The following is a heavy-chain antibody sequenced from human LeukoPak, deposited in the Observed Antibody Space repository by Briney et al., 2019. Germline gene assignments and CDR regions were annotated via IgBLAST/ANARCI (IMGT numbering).Heavy chain of an antibody. CDR2: INHSGST. J-gene: IGHJ4*02. V-gene: IGHV4-34*01. CDR3: ARAAIFGFRPLPQDY. Sequence: PSETLSLTCTVSGGSISSYYWSWIRQPPGKGLEWIGEINHSGSTNYNPSLKSRVTISVDTSKNQFSLKLSSVTAADTAVYYCARAAIFGFRPLPQDYWGQGTLVTVSS. CDR1: GGSISSYY. D-gene: IGHD3-3*01.